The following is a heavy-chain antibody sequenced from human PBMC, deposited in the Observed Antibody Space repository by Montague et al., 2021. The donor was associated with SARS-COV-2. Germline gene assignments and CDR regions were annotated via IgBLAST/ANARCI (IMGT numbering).Heavy chain of an antibody. Sequence: SLRLSCVASGFTFSKYSMNWVRQAPGKGLEWVSSISTSSLYIYYAASVKGRFTISRANAKNSLFLQMDSLRAEDTAVYYCARALSASYSVGGDSFDIWGQGTMVTGSS. CDR1: GFTFSKYS. D-gene: IGHD5/OR15-5a*01. J-gene: IGHJ3*02. CDR2: ISTSSLYI. CDR3: ARALSASYSVGGDSFDI. V-gene: IGHV3-21*01.